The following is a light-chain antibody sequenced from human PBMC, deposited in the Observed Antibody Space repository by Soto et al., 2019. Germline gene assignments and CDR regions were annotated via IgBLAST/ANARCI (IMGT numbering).Light chain of an antibody. J-gene: IGKJ4*01. CDR3: QQFNNYLLT. CDR2: DAS. V-gene: IGKV1D-13*01. CDR1: QGISSA. Sequence: AIQLTQSPSSLSASVGDRVTITCRASQGISSALAWYQQKPGKAPKLLIYDASSLESGVPSRFSGSGSGRDFPLTISSLQPEDFSTYYCQQFNNYLLTFGGGTKVEIK.